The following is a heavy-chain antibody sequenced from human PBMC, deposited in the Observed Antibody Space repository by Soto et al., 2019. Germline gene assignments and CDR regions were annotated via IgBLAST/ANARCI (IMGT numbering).Heavy chain of an antibody. D-gene: IGHD3-3*01. V-gene: IGHV4-34*01. J-gene: IGHJ5*02. CDR1: GGSFSGYY. Sequence: PSSTLSLTCAVYGGSFSGYYWSWIRQPPGKGLEWIGEINHSGSTNYNPSLKSRVTISVDTSKNQFSLKLSSVTAADTAVYYCARDRILRFLEWSRNNWFDPWGQGTLVTVSS. CDR2: INHSGST. CDR3: ARDRILRFLEWSRNNWFDP.